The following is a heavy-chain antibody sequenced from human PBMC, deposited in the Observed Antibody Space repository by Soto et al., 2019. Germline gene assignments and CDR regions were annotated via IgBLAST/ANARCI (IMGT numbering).Heavy chain of an antibody. CDR1: GDTFSSYG. V-gene: IGHV1-69*01. Sequence: QVQLVQSGAEVKKPGSSVKVSCKASGDTFSSYGISWVRQAPGQGLEFMGGIIPKFGTTNYAQKFRGRVTIAADESTGTAHKEVSSLRSEGTGVYYWARASGRGWYYWFDPWGQGTLVTVSS. CDR3: ARASGRGWYYWFDP. J-gene: IGHJ5*02. CDR2: IIPKFGTT. D-gene: IGHD6-19*01.